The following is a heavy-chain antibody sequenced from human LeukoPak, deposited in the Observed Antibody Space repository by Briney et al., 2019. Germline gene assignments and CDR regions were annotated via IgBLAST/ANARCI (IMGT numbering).Heavy chain of an antibody. CDR2: INPSGGTT. V-gene: IGHV1-46*01. CDR3: ARDRDSGYDLDY. D-gene: IGHD5-12*01. Sequence: GASVKVSCKASGYTFINYYMHWVRQAPGRGLEWMGMINPSGGTTSYAQKFQGRVTMTRDTSTSTVYMELSSLRSEDTAVYYCARDRDSGYDLDYWGQGTLVTVSS. J-gene: IGHJ4*02. CDR1: GYTFINYY.